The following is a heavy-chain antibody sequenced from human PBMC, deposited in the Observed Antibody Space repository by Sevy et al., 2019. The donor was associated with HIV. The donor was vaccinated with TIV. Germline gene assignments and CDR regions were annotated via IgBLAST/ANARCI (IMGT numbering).Heavy chain of an antibody. Sequence: GESLKIYCAASGFTFSDYCVNWVRQAPGKGLEWVSSISDSSFYIYDADSVKGRFTIYRDNAKNSLYLQMNSLRAEDTAVYYCARATGTEALDAFDIWGQGTMVTVSS. CDR3: ARATGTEALDAFDI. CDR1: GFTFSDYC. CDR2: ISDSSFYI. V-gene: IGHV3-21*01. D-gene: IGHD1-1*01. J-gene: IGHJ3*02.